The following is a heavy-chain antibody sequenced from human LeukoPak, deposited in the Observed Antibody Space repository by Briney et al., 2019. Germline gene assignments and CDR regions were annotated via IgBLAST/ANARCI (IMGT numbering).Heavy chain of an antibody. CDR1: GGSISSYY. V-gene: IGHV4-4*07. Sequence: SETLSLTCTVSGGSISSYYWSWIRQPAGKGLEWIGRIYTSGNTNYNPSLKSRVTMSVDTSKNQFSLKLSSVTAADTAVYYCARRPRYSSGWYSVDYYYYMDVWGKGTTVTVSS. CDR3: ARRPRYSSGWYSVDYYYYMDV. D-gene: IGHD6-19*01. CDR2: IYTSGNT. J-gene: IGHJ6*03.